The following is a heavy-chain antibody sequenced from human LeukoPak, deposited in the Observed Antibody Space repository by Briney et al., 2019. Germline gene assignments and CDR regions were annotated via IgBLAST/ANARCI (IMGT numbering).Heavy chain of an antibody. D-gene: IGHD6-19*01. V-gene: IGHV3-23*01. CDR1: GFTFSSYA. CDR2: ISGSGGST. J-gene: IGHJ1*01. CDR3: AKDPYSSGWYGFFQH. Sequence: GGSLRLSCAASGFTFSSYAMSWVRQAPGKGLEWVSAISGSGGSTYYADSVKGRFTISRDNSKNTLYLQMNSLRAEDTAVHYCAKDPYSSGWYGFFQHWGQGTLVTVSS.